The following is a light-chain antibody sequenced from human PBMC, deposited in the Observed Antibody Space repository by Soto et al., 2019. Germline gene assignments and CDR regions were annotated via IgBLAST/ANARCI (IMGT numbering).Light chain of an antibody. V-gene: IGKV3-20*01. J-gene: IGKJ5*01. CDR3: QQYGKSPRGT. CDR1: QSVSSSY. Sequence: IVLTQSPGTLSLSPGERATLSCRASQSVSSSYLAWYQQKPGQAPRLLIYGASSRATGIPDRFSGSGSGTDFTLTISRLEPEDFAVYYCQQYGKSPRGTFGQGTRLEIK. CDR2: GAS.